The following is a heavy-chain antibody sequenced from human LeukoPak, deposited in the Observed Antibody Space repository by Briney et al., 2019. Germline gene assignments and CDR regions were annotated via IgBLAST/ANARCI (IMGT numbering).Heavy chain of an antibody. CDR2: NYYSGTT. J-gene: IGHJ4*02. V-gene: IGHV4-30-4*08. D-gene: IGHD6-19*01. CDR3: ARDGPWGIAVAGTLDY. CDR1: GGSISSGDYY. Sequence: SETLSLTCTVSGGSISSGDYYCSWIRQPPGKGLAWIGYNYYSGTTYYNPSLKSRVTISVDTSKNQFSLKLSSVTAADTGVYYCARDGPWGIAVAGTLDYWGQGTLVTVSS.